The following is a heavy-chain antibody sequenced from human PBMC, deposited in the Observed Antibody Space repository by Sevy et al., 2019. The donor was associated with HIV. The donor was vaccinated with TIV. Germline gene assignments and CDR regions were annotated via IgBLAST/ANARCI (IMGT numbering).Heavy chain of an antibody. Sequence: SETLSLTCTVSGGSISSSSYYWGWIRQPPGKGLEWIGSIYYSGSTYYNPSLKSRVTISVDTSKNQFSLKLSSVTAAGTAVYYCARSGLTAYYFDYWGQGTLVTVSS. D-gene: IGHD7-27*01. CDR2: IYYSGST. CDR3: ARSGLTAYYFDY. V-gene: IGHV4-39*01. CDR1: GGSISSSSYY. J-gene: IGHJ4*02.